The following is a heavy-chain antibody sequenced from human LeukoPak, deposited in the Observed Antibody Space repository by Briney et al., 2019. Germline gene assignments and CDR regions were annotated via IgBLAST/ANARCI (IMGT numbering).Heavy chain of an antibody. V-gene: IGHV4-34*01. D-gene: IGHD3-22*01. CDR2: INHSGST. J-gene: IGHJ5*02. CDR1: GGSFSGYY. CDR3: ARTGGYYDSSGAFDP. Sequence: SETLSLTCAVYGGSFSGYYWSWIRQPPGKGLEWIGEINHSGSTNYNPSLKSRVTISVDTSKNQFSLKLSSVTAADTAVYYCARTGGYYDSSGAFDPWGQGTLVTVSS.